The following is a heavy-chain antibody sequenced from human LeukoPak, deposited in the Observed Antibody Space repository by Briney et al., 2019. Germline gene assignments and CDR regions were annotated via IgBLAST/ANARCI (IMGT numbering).Heavy chain of an antibody. Sequence: SETLSLTCTVSADSISNFWWYWIRLPAGQGLEWIGRIHTSGANNYNPSLRSRVTMSLDTSKNQFSLQRTSVTAANTAVYYCARVKAGYSSKWVWAFDIWGQGTMVTVSS. J-gene: IGHJ3*02. V-gene: IGHV4-4*07. CDR2: IHTSGAN. D-gene: IGHD6-13*01. CDR3: ARVKAGYSSKWVWAFDI. CDR1: ADSISNFW.